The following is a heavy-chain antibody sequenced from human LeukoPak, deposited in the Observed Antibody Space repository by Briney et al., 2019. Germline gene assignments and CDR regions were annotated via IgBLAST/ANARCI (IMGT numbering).Heavy chain of an antibody. CDR2: TYYRSKWYN. Sequence: SQTLSLTCAISGDSVSSNSAAWNWIRQSPSRGLEWLGRTYYRSKWYNDYAVSVKSRVTINPDTSKNQFSLQLNSVTPEDTAVYYCARVNYYDSSGQPYYFDYWGQGTLVTVSS. D-gene: IGHD3-22*01. CDR3: ARVNYYDSSGQPYYFDY. CDR1: GDSVSSNSAA. J-gene: IGHJ4*02. V-gene: IGHV6-1*01.